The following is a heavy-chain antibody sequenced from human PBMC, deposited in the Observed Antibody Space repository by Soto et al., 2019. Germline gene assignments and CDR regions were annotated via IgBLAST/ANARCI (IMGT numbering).Heavy chain of an antibody. CDR1: GFTFSSYA. CDR3: AKEEAGSRITIFGGVITSYYYYGMDV. Sequence: EVQLLESGGGLVQPGGSLRLSCAASGFTFSSYAMSWVRQAPGKGLEWVSAISGSCGSTYYADSVKGRFTISRDNSKNTLYMQLNSLRAEDTAVYYCAKEEAGSRITIFGGVITSYYYYGMDVWGQGTTVTVSS. J-gene: IGHJ6*02. D-gene: IGHD3-3*01. CDR2: ISGSCGST. V-gene: IGHV3-23*01.